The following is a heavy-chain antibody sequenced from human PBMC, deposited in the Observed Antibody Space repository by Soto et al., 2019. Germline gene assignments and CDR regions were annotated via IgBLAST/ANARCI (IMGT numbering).Heavy chain of an antibody. CDR1: GGSISSSSYY. CDR3: ARRTTYYDILTGYPDY. Sequence: SETLSLTCTVSGGSISSSSYYWGWIRQPPGKGLEWIGSIYYSGSTYYNPSLKSRVTISVDTSKNQFSLKLSSVTAADTAVYYCARRTTYYDILTGYPDYWGQGTLVTVSS. CDR2: IYYSGST. D-gene: IGHD3-9*01. V-gene: IGHV4-39*01. J-gene: IGHJ4*02.